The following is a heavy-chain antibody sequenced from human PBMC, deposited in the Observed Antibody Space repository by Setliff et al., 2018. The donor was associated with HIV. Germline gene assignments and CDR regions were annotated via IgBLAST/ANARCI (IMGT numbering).Heavy chain of an antibody. CDR2: ISGSGGST. CDR1: GFTFSSYV. Sequence: PGGSLRLSCGASGFTFSSYVMSWVRQAPGKGLEWVSGISGSGGSTFYEDSVKGRFIISRDNSNNMLHLQMNSLRADDAAVYYCARDYYGGFGDYDFGDYFDYWGQGALVTVSS. D-gene: IGHD4-17*01. V-gene: IGHV3-23*01. J-gene: IGHJ4*02. CDR3: ARDYYGGFGDYDFGDYFDY.